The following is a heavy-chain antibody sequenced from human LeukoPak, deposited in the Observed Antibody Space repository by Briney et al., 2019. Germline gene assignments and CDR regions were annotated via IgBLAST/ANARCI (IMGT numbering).Heavy chain of an antibody. V-gene: IGHV3-33*06. Sequence: GRSLRLPCAASGFTFSSYGMHWVRQAPGKGLEWVAVIWYDGSNKYYADSVKGRFTISRVNSKNTLYLQMNSLRAEDTAVYYCAKDLLHGASKSMVRGVIIEAYMDVWGKGTTVTVSS. D-gene: IGHD3-10*01. CDR2: IWYDGSNK. CDR1: GFTFSSYG. J-gene: IGHJ6*03. CDR3: AKDLLHGASKSMVRGVIIEAYMDV.